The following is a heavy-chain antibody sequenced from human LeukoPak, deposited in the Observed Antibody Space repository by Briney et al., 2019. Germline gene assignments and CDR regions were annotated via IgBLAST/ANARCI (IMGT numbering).Heavy chain of an antibody. CDR2: INHSGST. V-gene: IGHV4-34*01. CDR3: AREFSKYYYDSSGFDAFDI. J-gene: IGHJ3*02. D-gene: IGHD3-22*01. CDR1: GGSFSGYY. Sequence: SETLSLTCAVYGGSFSGYYWSWIRQPPGKGLEWIGEINHSGSTNYNPSLKSRVTISIDTSKNQFSLKLSSVTAADTAVYYCAREFSKYYYDSSGFDAFDIWGQGTMVTVSS.